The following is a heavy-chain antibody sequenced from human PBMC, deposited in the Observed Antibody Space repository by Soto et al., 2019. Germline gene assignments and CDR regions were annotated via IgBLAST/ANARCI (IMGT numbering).Heavy chain of an antibody. D-gene: IGHD4-4*01. CDR1: GGTFSSYT. V-gene: IGHV1-69*08. CDR2: IIPILGIA. J-gene: IGHJ6*03. CDR3: AREGSNYPYFYYYYYYMDV. Sequence: QVQLVQSGAEVKKPGSSVKVSCKASGGTFSSYTISWVRQAPGQGLEWMGRIIPILGIANYAQKFQGRVTITADKSTSTAYMELSSLRSEDTAVYYCAREGSNYPYFYYYYYYMDVWCKGTTVTVSS.